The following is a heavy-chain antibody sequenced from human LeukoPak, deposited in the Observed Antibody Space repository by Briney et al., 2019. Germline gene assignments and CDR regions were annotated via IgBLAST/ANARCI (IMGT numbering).Heavy chain of an antibody. CDR1: GYTFTDYY. J-gene: IGHJ5*02. CDR2: INPNSGGT. V-gene: IGHV1-2*02. CDR3: ASENDYGDYNWFDP. Sequence: ASVKVSCKASGYTFTDYYLHWVRQAPGQGLEWMGWINPNSGGTNYAQKFQGRVTMTRDTSISTAYMELSRLRSDDTAVYYCASENDYGDYNWFDPWGQGTLVTVSS. D-gene: IGHD4-17*01.